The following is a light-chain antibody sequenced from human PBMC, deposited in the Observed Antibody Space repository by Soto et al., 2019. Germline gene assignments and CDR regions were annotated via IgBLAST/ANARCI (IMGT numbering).Light chain of an antibody. V-gene: IGLV2-8*01. CDR1: KNDIGVYDF. J-gene: IGLJ1*01. CDR2: EVV. Sequence: QSALTQPPSVSGSPGQSVTISCTGTKNDIGVYDFVSWYQHHPGKDPRLIIYEVVQRPSGVPDRFSGSKSGNTASLTVSGLQAADEGDYFCKSYAGSNTYVFGSGTKLTVL. CDR3: KSYAGSNTYV.